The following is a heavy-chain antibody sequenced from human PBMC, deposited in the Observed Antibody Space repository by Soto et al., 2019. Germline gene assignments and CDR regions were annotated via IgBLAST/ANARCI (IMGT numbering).Heavy chain of an antibody. J-gene: IGHJ6*02. D-gene: IGHD2-15*01. CDR1: GYTFTSYG. V-gene: IGHV1-18*01. CDR3: ARFRRGCSSGGSRRDRLAI. Sequence: ASVKVSCKASGYTFTSYGISWVRPAPGQGLEWMGWISPYNGNTKYAQKLQGRVTMTTDTATSTAYMEPRSLRSAHTAVYYCARFRRGCSSGGSRRDRLAIWAQGTSVPVSS. CDR2: ISPYNGNT.